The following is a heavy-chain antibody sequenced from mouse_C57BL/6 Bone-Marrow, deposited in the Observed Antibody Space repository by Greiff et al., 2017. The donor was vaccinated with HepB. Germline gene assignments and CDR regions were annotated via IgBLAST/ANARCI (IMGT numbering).Heavy chain of an antibody. Sequence: QVQLQQPGAELVRPGSSVKLSCKASGYTFTSYWMHWVKQRPIQGLEWIGNIDPSDSDTHYNQKFKDKATLTVDKSSSTAYMQLSSLTSEDSAVYYWAREEYYGSSPAWFAYWGQGTLVTVSA. J-gene: IGHJ3*01. D-gene: IGHD1-1*01. CDR1: GYTFTSYW. CDR3: AREEYYGSSPAWFAY. V-gene: IGHV1-52*01. CDR2: IDPSDSDT.